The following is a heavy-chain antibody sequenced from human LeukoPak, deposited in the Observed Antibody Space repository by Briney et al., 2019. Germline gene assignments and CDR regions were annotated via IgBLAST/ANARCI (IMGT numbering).Heavy chain of an antibody. Sequence: ASVTVSCKASGGTFSSYAISWVRQAPGQGLEWMGGIIPIFGTANYAQKFQGRVTITADESTSTAYMELSSLRSEDTAVYYCARSYYGSESGYYYGMDVWGQGTTVTVSS. J-gene: IGHJ6*02. V-gene: IGHV1-69*13. CDR1: GGTFSSYA. CDR3: ARSYYGSESGYYYGMDV. D-gene: IGHD3-10*01. CDR2: IIPIFGTA.